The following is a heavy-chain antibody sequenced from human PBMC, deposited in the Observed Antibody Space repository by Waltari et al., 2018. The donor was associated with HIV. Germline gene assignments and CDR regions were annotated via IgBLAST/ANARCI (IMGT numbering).Heavy chain of an antibody. CDR1: GFNFGTYS. CDR3: VRAIFGGNGWKWYYFDL. CDR2: FSGVAK. D-gene: IGHD2-15*01. V-gene: IGHV3-23*01. J-gene: IGHJ2*01. Sequence: QLLESGGAFVQSGGSLRLSCAASGFNFGTYSMAWVRQAPGLFLWLLSLFSGVAKWYAYVVQDRFTISICDSKSTLYLQMNRLRPDDSAFYYCVRAIFGGNGWKWYYFDLWGRGTLVSVSS.